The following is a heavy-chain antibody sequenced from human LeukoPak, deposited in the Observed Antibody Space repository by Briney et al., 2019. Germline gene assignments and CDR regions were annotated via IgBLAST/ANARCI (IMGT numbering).Heavy chain of an antibody. D-gene: IGHD2-2*01. CDR2: VYSTGSTTGST. V-gene: IGHV4-39*01. Sequence: PSETLSLTCTVSGGSISSTSIYYWGWIRHPPGKGLEWIGSVYSTGSTTGSTYYNPSLKSRVTISADTSKNQFSLKLNSVTAADTAVYYCARLSAMAHDAFDIWGQGTMVTVSS. CDR1: GGSISSTSIYY. J-gene: IGHJ3*02. CDR3: ARLSAMAHDAFDI.